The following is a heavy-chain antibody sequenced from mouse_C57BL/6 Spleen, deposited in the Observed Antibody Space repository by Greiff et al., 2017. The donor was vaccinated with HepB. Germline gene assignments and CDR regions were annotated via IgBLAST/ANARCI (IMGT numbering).Heavy chain of an antibody. CDR2: IYPSDSET. J-gene: IGHJ3*01. Sequence: VQLQQPGAELVRPGSSVKLSCKASGYTFTSYWMDWVKQRPGQGLEWIGNIYPSDSETHYNQKFKDKATLTVDKSSSTAYMQLSSLTSEDSAVYYCAMIYDGYLFAYWGQGTLVTVSA. CDR3: AMIYDGYLFAY. D-gene: IGHD2-3*01. V-gene: IGHV1-61*01. CDR1: GYTFTSYW.